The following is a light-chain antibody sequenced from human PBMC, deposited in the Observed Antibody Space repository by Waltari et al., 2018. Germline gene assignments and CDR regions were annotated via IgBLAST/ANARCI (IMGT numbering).Light chain of an antibody. CDR1: NSDVGGYNL. Sequence: QSALTQPASVSGSPGQSITISCTETNSDVGGYNLVSWYQHHPGKAPKLMIYEGNKRPSGVSNRFSGSKCGNTGSLTISGLQAGDAATYYGCSYVGTIIPWVFGGGTKLPVL. CDR3: CSYVGTIIPWV. CDR2: EGN. V-gene: IGLV2-23*01. J-gene: IGLJ3*02.